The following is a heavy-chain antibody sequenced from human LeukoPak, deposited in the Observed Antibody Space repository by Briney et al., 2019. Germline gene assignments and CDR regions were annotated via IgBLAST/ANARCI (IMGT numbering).Heavy chain of an antibody. D-gene: IGHD3-3*01. Sequence: GGSLRLSCAASGFTSSSYSMNWVRQAPGKGLEWVSSISSSSSYIYYADSVKGRFTISRDNAKNSLYLQMNSLRAEDTAVYYCARDPPLYDFWSGYYYYYMDVWGKGTTVTVSS. J-gene: IGHJ6*03. CDR2: ISSSSSYI. V-gene: IGHV3-21*01. CDR1: GFTSSSYS. CDR3: ARDPPLYDFWSGYYYYYMDV.